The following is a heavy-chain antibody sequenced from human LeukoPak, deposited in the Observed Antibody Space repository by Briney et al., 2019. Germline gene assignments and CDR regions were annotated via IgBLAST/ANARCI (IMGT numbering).Heavy chain of an antibody. D-gene: IGHD3-10*01. V-gene: IGHV1-3*01. Sequence: ASVKVSCKASGYTFTSYAMHWVRQSPGQRLEWMGWINAGNGNTKYSQKFQGRVTITRDTSASTAYMELSSLRSEDTAVYYCATGWFGELPGAGWGQGTLVTVSS. CDR1: GYTFTSYA. CDR3: ATGWFGELPGAG. J-gene: IGHJ4*02. CDR2: INAGNGNT.